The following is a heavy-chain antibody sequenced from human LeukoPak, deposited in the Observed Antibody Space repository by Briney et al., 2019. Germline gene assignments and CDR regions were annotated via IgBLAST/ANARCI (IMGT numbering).Heavy chain of an antibody. V-gene: IGHV3-33*01. CDR2: IWYDESKK. J-gene: IGHJ4*02. CDR1: GYTFRSYG. CDR3: ARDGGIGLDY. D-gene: IGHD2-21*01. Sequence: GGSLRLSCAASGYTFRSYGMHWVRQAPGKGLQWVAVIWYDESKKYYIDSVKGRFTISRDGSKNTLYLQMNSLRAEDTAMYYCARDGGIGLDYWGQGTLVTVSS.